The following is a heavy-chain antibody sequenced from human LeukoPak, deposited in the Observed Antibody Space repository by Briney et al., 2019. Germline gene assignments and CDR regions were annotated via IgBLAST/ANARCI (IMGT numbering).Heavy chain of an antibody. CDR2: ISYDGSNK. J-gene: IGHJ4*02. CDR3: AKGDRGYSYGPDY. Sequence: PGRSLRLSCAASGFTFSSYGMHWVRQAPGKGLEWVAVISYDGSNKYYADSVKGRFTISRDNSKNTLYLQMNSLRAEDTAVYYCAKGDRGYSYGPDYWGQGTPVTVSS. CDR1: GFTFSSYG. D-gene: IGHD5-18*01. V-gene: IGHV3-30*18.